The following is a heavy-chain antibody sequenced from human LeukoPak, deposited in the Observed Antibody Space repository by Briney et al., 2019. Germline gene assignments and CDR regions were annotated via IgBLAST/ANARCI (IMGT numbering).Heavy chain of an antibody. D-gene: IGHD2-2*01. Sequence: SETLSLTCAVYGGFFSGYYWSWIRQPPGKGLEWIGEINHSGSTNYDPSLKSRVTISVDTSKNQFSLKLSSVTAADTAVYYCARAPPPPIDIVVVPAAHSDWFDPWGQGTLVTVSS. V-gene: IGHV4-34*01. CDR3: ARAPPPPIDIVVVPAAHSDWFDP. J-gene: IGHJ5*02. CDR1: GGFFSGYY. CDR2: INHSGST.